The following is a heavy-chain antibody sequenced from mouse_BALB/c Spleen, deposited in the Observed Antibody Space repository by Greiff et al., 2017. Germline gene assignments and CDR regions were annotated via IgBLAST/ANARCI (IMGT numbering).Heavy chain of an antibody. Sequence: VQLQQSGAELVRPGVSVKISCKGSGYTFTDYAMHWVKQSHAKSLEWIGVISTYYGDASYNQKFKGKATMTVDKSSSTAYMELARLTSEDSAIYYCARSYYGSSHYYAMDYWGQGTSVTVSS. CDR3: ARSYYGSSHYYAMDY. J-gene: IGHJ4*01. V-gene: IGHV1S137*01. CDR1: GYTFTDYA. D-gene: IGHD1-1*01. CDR2: ISTYYGDA.